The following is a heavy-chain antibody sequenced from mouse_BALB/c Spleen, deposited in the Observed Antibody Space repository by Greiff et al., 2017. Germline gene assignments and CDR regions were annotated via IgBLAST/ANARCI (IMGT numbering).Heavy chain of an antibody. CDR1: GFTLSTSGMG. CDR2: IWWDDVK. D-gene: IGHD3-1*01. J-gene: IGHJ2*01. Sequence: QVTLIVSGRGILQPSQTLSLSCSSSGFTLSTSGMGLGWIRQPSGKGLEWLAHIWWDDVKRYNPALKSRLAISKATSSSQVFLKIASVDTADTATCYCARIGRTFDYWGQGTTLTVSS. CDR3: ARIGRTFDY. V-gene: IGHV8-8*01.